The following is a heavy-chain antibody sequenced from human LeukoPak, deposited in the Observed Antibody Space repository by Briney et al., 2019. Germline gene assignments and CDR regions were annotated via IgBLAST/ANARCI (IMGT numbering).Heavy chain of an antibody. Sequence: SETLSLTCAVYGGSFSGYYWSWIRQPPGKGLEWIGEINHSGSTNYNPSLKSRVTISVDTSKNQFFLKLSSVTAADTAVYYCARRVGHSYGVTGAGAFDIWGQGTMVTVSS. CDR2: INHSGST. CDR1: GGSFSGYY. CDR3: ARRVGHSYGVTGAGAFDI. V-gene: IGHV4-34*01. D-gene: IGHD5-18*01. J-gene: IGHJ3*02.